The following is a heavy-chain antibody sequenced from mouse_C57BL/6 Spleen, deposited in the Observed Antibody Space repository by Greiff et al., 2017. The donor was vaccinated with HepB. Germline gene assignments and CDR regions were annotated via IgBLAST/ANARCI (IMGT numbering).Heavy chain of an antibody. CDR1: GYTFTSYW. D-gene: IGHD1-2*01. Sequence: QVQLQQPGAELVKPGASVKMSCKASGYTFTSYWITWVKQRPGQGLEWIGDIYPGSGSTNYNEKFKSKATLTVDTSSSTAYMQLSSLTSEDSAVYYCARSPNYYGVATRYFDVWGTGTTVTVSS. V-gene: IGHV1-55*01. CDR2: IYPGSGST. J-gene: IGHJ1*03. CDR3: ARSPNYYGVATRYFDV.